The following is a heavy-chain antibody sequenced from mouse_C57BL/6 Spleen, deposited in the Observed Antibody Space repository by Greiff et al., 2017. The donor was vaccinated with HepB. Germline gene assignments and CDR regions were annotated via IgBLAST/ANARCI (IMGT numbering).Heavy chain of an antibody. Sequence: QVQLQQSGPGLVQPSQSLSITCTVSGFSLTSYGVHWVRQSPGKGLEWLGVIWSGGSTDYNAAFISRLSISKDNSKSQVFFKMNSLQAVDTAIYYSAREDGGDWGQGTTLTVSS. CDR3: AREDGGD. J-gene: IGHJ2*01. CDR1: GFSLTSYG. CDR2: IWSGGST. V-gene: IGHV2-2*01. D-gene: IGHD2-3*01.